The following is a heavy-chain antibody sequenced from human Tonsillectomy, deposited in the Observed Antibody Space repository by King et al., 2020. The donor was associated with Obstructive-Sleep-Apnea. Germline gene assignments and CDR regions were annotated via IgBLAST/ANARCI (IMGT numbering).Heavy chain of an antibody. D-gene: IGHD3-10*01. V-gene: IGHV4-59*01. CDR1: GGSISSYY. CDR3: ARVYYYGSGSYWVRWFDH. J-gene: IGHJ5*02. Sequence: QLQESGPGLVKPSETLSLTCTVSGGSISSYYWSWIRQPPGKGLEWIGYIYYSGSTNYNPSLTSRVTITVDTSKNQFSLKLSSVTAADTAVYYCARVYYYGSGSYWVRWFDHWGQGTLVTVSS. CDR2: IYYSGST.